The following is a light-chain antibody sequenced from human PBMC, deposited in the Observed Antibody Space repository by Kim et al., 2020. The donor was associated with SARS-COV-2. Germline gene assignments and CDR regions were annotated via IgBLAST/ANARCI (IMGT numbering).Light chain of an antibody. CDR1: QSIRNY. CDR2: AAS. CDR3: QQSYKTPYT. J-gene: IGKJ2*01. Sequence: SASVGARVTITCRASQSIRNYLNWYQQKPLKAPKLLISAASTLQSGVPSRFSGSGSGTDFTLTISSLQPEDFATYYCQQSYKTPYTFGQGTKLEI. V-gene: IGKV1-39*01.